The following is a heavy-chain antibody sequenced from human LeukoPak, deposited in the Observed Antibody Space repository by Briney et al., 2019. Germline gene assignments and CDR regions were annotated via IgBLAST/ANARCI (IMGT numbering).Heavy chain of an antibody. J-gene: IGHJ4*02. CDR2: IYYSGST. Sequence: SETLSLTCAVSGGSISSNSCYWGWIRQPPGKGLEWIGSIYYSGSTYYNPSLKSRVTISVDTSKNQFSLKLSSVTAADTAVYYRARTRYYYNSRSYGAPYYFDYWGQGTLVTVSS. CDR1: GGSISSNSCY. V-gene: IGHV4-39*01. D-gene: IGHD3-10*01. CDR3: ARTRYYYNSRSYGAPYYFDY.